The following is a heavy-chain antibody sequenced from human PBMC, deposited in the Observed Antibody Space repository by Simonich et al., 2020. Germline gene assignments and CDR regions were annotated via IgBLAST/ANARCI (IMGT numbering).Heavy chain of an antibody. D-gene: IGHD2-15*01. CDR3: ARDRYCSGGSCYYFDY. CDR1: GFTFSSYG. Sequence: QVQLVESGGGVVQPGRSLRLSCAVSGFTFSSYGMHWVRQAPGKGLEWVAGIWYDGSNKYYADSVKGRFTISRDNSKNTLYLQMNSLRAEDTAVYYCARDRYCSGGSCYYFDYWGQGTLVTVSS. CDR2: IWYDGSNK. V-gene: IGHV3-33*01. J-gene: IGHJ4*02.